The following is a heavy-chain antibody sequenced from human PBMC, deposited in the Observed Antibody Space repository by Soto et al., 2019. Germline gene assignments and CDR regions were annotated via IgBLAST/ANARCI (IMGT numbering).Heavy chain of an antibody. CDR3: ARRKERSGPYFLDF. J-gene: IGHJ4*02. Sequence: SVKVSCNASVVTLIAYAFSWVRQASGQGLEWMGWMNPNNGNAGFAQKFRGRINMTRNTSIRTAYLDLSSLRSDDSAVYFCARRKERSGPYFLDFWGQGTQVTISS. V-gene: IGHV1-8*01. CDR1: VVTLIAYA. D-gene: IGHD1-26*01. CDR2: MNPNNGNA.